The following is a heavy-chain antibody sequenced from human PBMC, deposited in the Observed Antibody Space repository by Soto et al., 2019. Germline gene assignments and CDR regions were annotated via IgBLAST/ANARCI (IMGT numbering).Heavy chain of an antibody. D-gene: IGHD6-6*01. V-gene: IGHV1-69*01. CDR2: FISTFHKV. J-gene: IGHJ4*02. Sequence: QVQLVQSGTEVKKPGSSVRVSCKAPAGTLSTYAIAWVRQAPGQGLEWMGEFISTFHKVNYAQNFKGRVTLTADESTSTAYMQLSSLTSKDTAVYFCARAWVRSSELTCSLDSWGQGTLVTVSS. CDR3: ARAWVRSSELTCSLDS. CDR1: AGTLSTYA.